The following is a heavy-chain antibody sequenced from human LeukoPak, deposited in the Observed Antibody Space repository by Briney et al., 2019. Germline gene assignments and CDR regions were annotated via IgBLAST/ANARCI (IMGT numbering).Heavy chain of an antibody. Sequence: SETLSLTCTVSGYSISSGYYWGCIRPPPGKRQEWIGIIYHSGSTYYNPSLKSRGTRSVDTSKNQFSLKLRSVTAADTAVYYCARIKEELSDIWSQGTMVTVSS. CDR2: IYHSGST. CDR3: ARIKEELSDI. J-gene: IGHJ3*02. V-gene: IGHV4-38-2*02. CDR1: GYSISSGYY.